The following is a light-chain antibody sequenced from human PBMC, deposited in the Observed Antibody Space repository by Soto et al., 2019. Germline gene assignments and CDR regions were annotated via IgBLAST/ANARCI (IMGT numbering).Light chain of an antibody. V-gene: IGKV1-39*01. CDR3: RQCNNWPPIT. Sequence: DIQMTQSPSSLSASVGDRVTITCRASQSISSYLNWYQQKPGKAPKLLIYAASSLQSGVPSRFSGSGSGTDFTLTISSLEPEDFGVYYCRQCNNWPPITFGQGTRLETK. CDR1: QSISSY. J-gene: IGKJ5*01. CDR2: AAS.